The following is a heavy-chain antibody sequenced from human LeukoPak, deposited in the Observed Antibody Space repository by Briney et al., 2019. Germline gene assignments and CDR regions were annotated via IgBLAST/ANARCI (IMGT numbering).Heavy chain of an antibody. V-gene: IGHV1-18*01. CDR3: SRSYHSTSWYYFDL. Sequence: GASVKVSCKASGYTFTGFGITWVRQAPGQGPEWMGWISIGDGNTHYGQKFQDRVSITRDIGSNTAFLELRSLRSDDTAVYFCSRSYHSTSWYYFDLWGQGTLVTVSS. CDR2: ISIGDGNT. J-gene: IGHJ4*02. CDR1: GYTFTGFG. D-gene: IGHD2-2*01.